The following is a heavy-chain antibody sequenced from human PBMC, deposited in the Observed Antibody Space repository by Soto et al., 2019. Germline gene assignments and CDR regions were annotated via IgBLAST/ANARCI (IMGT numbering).Heavy chain of an antibody. CDR2: ISYDGSNK. J-gene: IGHJ6*02. CDR3: ARDKSSSWYGVYYYYYGMDV. Sequence: VQLVESGGGVVQPGRSLRLSCAASGFTFSSYAMHWVRQAPGKGLEWVAVISYDGSNKYYADSVKGRFTISRDNSKNTLYLQMNSLRAEDTAVYYCARDKSSSWYGVYYYYYGMDVWGQGTTVTVSS. V-gene: IGHV3-30-3*01. D-gene: IGHD6-13*01. CDR1: GFTFSSYA.